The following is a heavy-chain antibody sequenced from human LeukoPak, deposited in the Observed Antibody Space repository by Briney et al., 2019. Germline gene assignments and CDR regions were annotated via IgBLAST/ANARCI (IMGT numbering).Heavy chain of an antibody. J-gene: IGHJ4*02. CDR1: GFGFNNYE. V-gene: IGHV3-48*03. CDR2: ISSGGVTT. Sequence: GGSLRLSCAASGFGFNNYEMSWVRQTPGKGLEWVSYISSGGVTTYYADSVKGRFTISRDNSKNTLYLQMNSLRAEDTAVYYCARGASGSYDYWGQGTLVTVSS. D-gene: IGHD3-10*01. CDR3: ARGASGSYDY.